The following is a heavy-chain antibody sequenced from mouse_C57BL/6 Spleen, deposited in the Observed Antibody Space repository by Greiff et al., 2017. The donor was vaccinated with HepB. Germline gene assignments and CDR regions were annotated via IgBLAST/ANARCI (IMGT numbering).Heavy chain of an antibody. V-gene: IGHV1-26*01. CDR1: GYTFTDYY. J-gene: IGHJ1*03. CDR3: ARLDYVPYWYFDV. Sequence: EVQLQQSGPELVKPGASVKISCKASGYTFTDYYMNWVKQSHGKSLEWIGDINPNNGGTSYNQKFKGKATLTVDKSSSTAYMELRSLTSEDSAVYYCARLDYVPYWYFDVWGTGTTVTVSS. CDR2: INPNNGGT. D-gene: IGHD1-1*02.